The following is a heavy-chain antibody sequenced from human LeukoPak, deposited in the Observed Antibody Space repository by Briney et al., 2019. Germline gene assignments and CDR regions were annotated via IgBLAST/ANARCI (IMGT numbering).Heavy chain of an antibody. Sequence: PGGSLRLSCAASGFTFSSYAMSWVRQAPGKGLEWVSSISSSSSYIYYADSVKGRFTISRDNAKNSLYLQMNSLRAEDTAVYHCARAGAVAGYGGVDYWGQGTLVTVSS. CDR3: ARAGAVAGYGGVDY. V-gene: IGHV3-21*01. J-gene: IGHJ4*02. D-gene: IGHD6-19*01. CDR1: GFTFSSYA. CDR2: ISSSSSYI.